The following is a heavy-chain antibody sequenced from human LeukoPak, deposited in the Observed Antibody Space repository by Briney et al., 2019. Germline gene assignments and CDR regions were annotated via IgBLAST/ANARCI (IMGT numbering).Heavy chain of an antibody. D-gene: IGHD5-18*01. Sequence: PGGSLRLSCAASGFTFSSYAMHWVRQAPGKGLEWVAVISYDGSNKYYADSVKGRFTISRDNSKNTLYLQMNSLRAEDTAVYYCAREDSAMVRGMDVWGQGTTVTVSS. J-gene: IGHJ6*02. CDR3: AREDSAMVRGMDV. CDR1: GFTFSSYA. CDR2: ISYDGSNK. V-gene: IGHV3-30-3*01.